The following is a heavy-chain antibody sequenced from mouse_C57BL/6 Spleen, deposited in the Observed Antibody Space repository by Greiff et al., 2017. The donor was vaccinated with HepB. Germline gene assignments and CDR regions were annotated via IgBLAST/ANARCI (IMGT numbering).Heavy chain of an antibody. Sequence: EVKLLESGPGLVKPSQSLSLTCSVTGYSITSGYYWNWIRQFPGNKLEWMGYISYDGSNNYNPSLKNRISITRDTSKNQFFLKLNSVTTEDTATYYCARDALYYDGAMDYWGQGTSVTVSS. CDR3: ARDALYYDGAMDY. CDR2: ISYDGSN. V-gene: IGHV3-6*01. CDR1: GYSITSGYY. J-gene: IGHJ4*01. D-gene: IGHD2-4*01.